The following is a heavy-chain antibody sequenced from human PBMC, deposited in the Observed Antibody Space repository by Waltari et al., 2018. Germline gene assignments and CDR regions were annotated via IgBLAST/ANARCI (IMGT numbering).Heavy chain of an antibody. Sequence: EMHVLESGGGLVQPGGSLRLSCAAAGFTFSTSAMTWARQAPGKGLEWVTGISASGRSTYYADSVRGRFPISRDKSNNMVYVQMDSLRVEDTALYYCAKGGTSYRLFEIWGRGTLVTVSS. CDR1: GFTFSTSA. D-gene: IGHD6-6*01. CDR3: AKGGTSYRLFEI. J-gene: IGHJ3*02. V-gene: IGHV3-23*01. CDR2: ISASGRST.